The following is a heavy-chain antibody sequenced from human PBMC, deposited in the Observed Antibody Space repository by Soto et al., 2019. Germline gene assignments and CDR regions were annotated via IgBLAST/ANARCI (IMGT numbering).Heavy chain of an antibody. CDR2: ISGLNGNT. CDR3: ARDLFGEDGAGYFDY. V-gene: IGHV1-18*01. D-gene: IGHD3-10*01. Sequence: QVHLVQSGVEVKKPGASVKVSCKASGYSFSTYGISWVRQAPGQGLEWMGWISGLNGNTHYAQNLQGRVTLTTYTSTSTAYMELRSLGFDDTAMYYCARDLFGEDGAGYFDYWGQGTLVTVSS. CDR1: GYSFSTYG. J-gene: IGHJ4*02.